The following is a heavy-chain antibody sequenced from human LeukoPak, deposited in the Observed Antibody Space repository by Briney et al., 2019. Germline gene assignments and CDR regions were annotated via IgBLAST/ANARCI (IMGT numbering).Heavy chain of an antibody. CDR2: INPNSGGT. V-gene: IGHV1-2*02. CDR1: GYTFTSYY. Sequence: ASVKVSCKASGYTFTSYYMHWVRQAPGQGLEWMGWINPNSGGTNYAQKFQGRVTMTRDTSISTAYMELSRLRSDDTAVYYCARDPYRYCSGGSCYTWFDPWGQGTLVTVSS. D-gene: IGHD2-15*01. CDR3: ARDPYRYCSGGSCYTWFDP. J-gene: IGHJ5*02.